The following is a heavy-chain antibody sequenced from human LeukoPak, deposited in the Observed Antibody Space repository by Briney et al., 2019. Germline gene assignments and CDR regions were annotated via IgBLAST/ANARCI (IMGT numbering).Heavy chain of an antibody. Sequence: PGGSLRLSCAASGFSFSRYWMSWVRQAPGKGLECLANIKQDGSEKYYVDSVKGRFTIFRDNAENSLALQMHSLRVEDTAVYYCARGTQGFCSTSSCYVGYWGQGTLVTVSS. D-gene: IGHD2-2*01. CDR3: ARGTQGFCSTSSCYVGY. J-gene: IGHJ4*02. CDR1: GFSFSRYW. CDR2: IKQDGSEK. V-gene: IGHV3-7*01.